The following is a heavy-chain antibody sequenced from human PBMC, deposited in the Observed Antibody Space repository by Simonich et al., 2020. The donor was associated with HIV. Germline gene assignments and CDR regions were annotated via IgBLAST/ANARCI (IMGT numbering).Heavy chain of an antibody. J-gene: IGHJ4*02. V-gene: IGHV4-34*01. CDR1: GGSFSGYY. Sequence: QVQLQQWGAGLLKPSETLSLTCAVYGGSFSGYYWSWIRQPPGKGLEWIGEINHRGSTNYNPSLKSRVTISVDTSKNQFSLKLSSVTAADTAVYYCARHESGYDSPNDYWGQGTLVTVSS. CDR3: ARHESGYDSPNDY. CDR2: INHRGST. D-gene: IGHD5-12*01.